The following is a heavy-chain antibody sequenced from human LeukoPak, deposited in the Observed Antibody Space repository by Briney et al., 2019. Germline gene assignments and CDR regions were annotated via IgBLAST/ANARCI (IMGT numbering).Heavy chain of an antibody. CDR2: TYYRSKWYN. V-gene: IGHV6-1*01. Sequence: SQTLSLTCAISGDSVSSNSAAWNWIRQSPSRGLEWLGRTYYRSKWYNDYAVSVKSRITINPDTSKNQFSLQLNSVTPEDTAVYYCARQGTSEDSSGLFLDYFDYWGQGTLVTVSS. CDR3: ARQGTSEDSSGLFLDYFDY. J-gene: IGHJ4*02. D-gene: IGHD3-22*01. CDR1: GDSVSSNSAA.